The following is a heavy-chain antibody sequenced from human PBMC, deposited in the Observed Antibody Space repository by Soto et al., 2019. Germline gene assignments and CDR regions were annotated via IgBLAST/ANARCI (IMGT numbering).Heavy chain of an antibody. V-gene: IGHV1-8*01. CDR3: ARAFPYYDFWSGPGNGFDP. CDR2: MNPNSGNT. D-gene: IGHD3-3*01. Sequence: ASVKVSCKASGYTFTSYDINWVRQATGQGLEWMGWMNPNSGNTGYAQKFQGRVTMTRNTSISTAYMELSSLRSGDTAVYYCARAFPYYDFWSGPGNGFDPWGQGTLVTVSS. CDR1: GYTFTSYD. J-gene: IGHJ5*02.